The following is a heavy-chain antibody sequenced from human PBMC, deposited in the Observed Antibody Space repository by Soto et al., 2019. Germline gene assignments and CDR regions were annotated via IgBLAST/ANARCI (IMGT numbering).Heavy chain of an antibody. CDR2: IYYSGST. J-gene: IGHJ4*02. D-gene: IGHD1-26*01. V-gene: IGHV4-59*02. CDR3: ARGGGSSDY. Sequence: QLQLQESGPGLVKPSETLSLTCTVSGGSVNSYYFSWIRQPPGKGLEWIGYIYYSGSTNYNPSRKSQVTKSIDTPKNQFTLRLTYVTAADTAVHFCARGGGSSDYWGKGTLVTVSS. CDR1: GGSVNSYY.